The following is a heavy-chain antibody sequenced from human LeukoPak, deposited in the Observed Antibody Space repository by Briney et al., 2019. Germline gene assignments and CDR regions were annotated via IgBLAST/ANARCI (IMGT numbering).Heavy chain of an antibody. V-gene: IGHV4-59*01. CDR1: GGSMSSYS. Sequence: SETLSLTCTVSGGSMSSYSWSWIRQPPGKGLEWITNIYYSGSTNYNPSLKSRVTISIDTSKNQFSLKLSPVTAADTAVYYCARGTVSMYYMDVWGKGTTVTISS. J-gene: IGHJ6*03. D-gene: IGHD5/OR15-5a*01. CDR3: ARGTVSMYYMDV. CDR2: IYYSGST.